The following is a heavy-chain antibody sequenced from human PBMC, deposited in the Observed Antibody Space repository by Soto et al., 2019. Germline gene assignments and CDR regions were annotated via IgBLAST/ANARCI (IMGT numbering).Heavy chain of an antibody. V-gene: IGHV1-69*13. CDR1: GGTFSSYA. Sequence: ASVKVSCKASGGTFSSYAISWVRQAPGQGLEWMGGIIPIFGTANYAQKFQGRVTITADESTSTAYMELSSLRSEDTAVYYCARDIVATITQTDAFDIWGQGTMVTVSS. J-gene: IGHJ3*02. CDR2: IIPIFGTA. CDR3: ARDIVATITQTDAFDI. D-gene: IGHD5-12*01.